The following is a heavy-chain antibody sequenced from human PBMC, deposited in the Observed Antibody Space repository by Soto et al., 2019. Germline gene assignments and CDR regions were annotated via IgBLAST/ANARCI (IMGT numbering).Heavy chain of an antibody. J-gene: IGHJ6*02. CDR1: GFTFSSYG. Sequence: ESGGGVVQPGRSLRLSCAASGFTFSSYGMHWVRQAPGKGLEWVAVISYDGSNKYYADSVKGRFTISRDNSKNTLYLQMNSLRAEDTAVYYCAKGRAINSGWSPIPYYYYYYGMDVWGQGTTVTVSS. D-gene: IGHD6-19*01. CDR3: AKGRAINSGWSPIPYYYYYYGMDV. CDR2: ISYDGSNK. V-gene: IGHV3-30*18.